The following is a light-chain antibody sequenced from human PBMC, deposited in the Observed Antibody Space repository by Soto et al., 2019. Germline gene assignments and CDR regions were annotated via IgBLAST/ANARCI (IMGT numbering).Light chain of an antibody. CDR2: DAY. V-gene: IGKV3-11*01. Sequence: VVLSQSPCTLSLSPLERATLSFMASQSFRGLLAWYQQKPGQAPRLLIYDAYNRATGIPPRFSGSGSGTDFTLTISSLEPEDSAVYYCQQRHMWPITFGQGTRLEIK. CDR3: QQRHMWPIT. J-gene: IGKJ5*01. CDR1: QSFRGL.